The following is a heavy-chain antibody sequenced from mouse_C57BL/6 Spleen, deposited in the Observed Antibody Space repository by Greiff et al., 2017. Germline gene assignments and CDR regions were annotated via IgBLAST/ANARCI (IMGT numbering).Heavy chain of an antibody. D-gene: IGHD2-4*01. CDR1: GFTFSDYG. CDR2: ISSGSSTI. Sequence: DVMLVESGGGLVKPGGSLKLSCAASGFTFSDYGMHWVRQAPEKGLEWVAYISSGSSTIYYAATVKGRFTISRDNAKNTLFLQMTSLRSEDTAMFYCSRHYDYGFYAMDYWGQGTSVTVSS. CDR3: SRHYDYGFYAMDY. V-gene: IGHV5-17*01. J-gene: IGHJ4*01.